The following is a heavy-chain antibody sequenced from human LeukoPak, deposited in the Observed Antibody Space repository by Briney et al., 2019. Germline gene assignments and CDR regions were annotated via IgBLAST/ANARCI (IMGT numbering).Heavy chain of an antibody. CDR1: GYTFTSYG. CDR2: ISAYNGNT. V-gene: IGHV1-18*04. J-gene: IGHJ4*02. CDR3: ARGRLWCSGGSCYLY. D-gene: IGHD2-15*01. Sequence: ASVKVSCKASGYTFTSYGISWVRQAPGQGLEWMGWISAYNGNTNYAQKLQGRVTMTTDTSTSTAYMELSSLRPEDTAVYYCARGRLWCSGGSCYLYWGQGTLVTVSS.